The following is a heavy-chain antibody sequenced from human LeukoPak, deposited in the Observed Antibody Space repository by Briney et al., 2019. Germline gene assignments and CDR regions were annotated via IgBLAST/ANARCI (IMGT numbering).Heavy chain of an antibody. CDR2: INPNSGGT. Sequence: ASVKVSCKASGYTFTGYYMHWVRQAPGQGLEWMGWINPNSGGTNYAQKFQGRVTMTRDTSISTAYMELSRLRSDDTAVYYYARGRAVALQVYSSGWYGGEYYFDYWGQGTLVTVSS. J-gene: IGHJ4*02. CDR1: GYTFTGYY. D-gene: IGHD6-19*01. CDR3: ARGRAVALQVYSSGWYGGEYYFDY. V-gene: IGHV1-2*02.